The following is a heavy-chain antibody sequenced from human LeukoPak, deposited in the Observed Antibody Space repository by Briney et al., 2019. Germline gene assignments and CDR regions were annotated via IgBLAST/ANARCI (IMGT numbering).Heavy chain of an antibody. CDR2: MNPNSGNT. Sequence: GASVKVSCKASGYTFTSYDINWVRQATGQGLEWMGWMNPNSGNTGYAQKFQGRVTMTRNTSIGTAYMELSSLRSEDTAVYYCARDFPYYDILTGYRNYYYGMDVWGQGTTVTVSS. J-gene: IGHJ6*02. CDR1: GYTFTSYD. CDR3: ARDFPYYDILTGYRNYYYGMDV. D-gene: IGHD3-9*01. V-gene: IGHV1-8*01.